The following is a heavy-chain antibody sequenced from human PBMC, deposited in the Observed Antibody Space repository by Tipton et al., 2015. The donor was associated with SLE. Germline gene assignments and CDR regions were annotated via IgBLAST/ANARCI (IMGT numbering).Heavy chain of an antibody. CDR1: GGSFSGYY. V-gene: IGHV4-34*01. CDR2: INHSGST. Sequence: TLSLTCAVYGGSFSGYYWSWIRQPPGKGLEWIGEINHSGSTNYNPSLKSRVTISVDTSKNQSSLKLSSVTAADTAVYYCASGGVGATTGYFQHWGQGTLVTVSS. CDR3: ASGGVGATTGYFQH. D-gene: IGHD1-26*01. J-gene: IGHJ1*01.